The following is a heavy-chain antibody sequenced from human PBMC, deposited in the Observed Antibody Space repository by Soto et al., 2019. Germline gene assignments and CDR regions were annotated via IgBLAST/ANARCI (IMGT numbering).Heavy chain of an antibody. Sequence: GGSLRLSCTASGFTFGDYAMSWVRQAQGKGLEWVGFIRSKAYGGTTEYAASVKGSVTSSRDDSKSIAYLQMNSLKPENTALYYCNRDRVWFKAAREDYYDYGMDVWGQGTTVTVSS. D-gene: IGHD6-6*01. CDR2: IRSKAYGGTT. CDR3: NRDRVWFKAAREDYYDYGMDV. V-gene: IGHV3-49*04. CDR1: GFTFGDYA. J-gene: IGHJ6*02.